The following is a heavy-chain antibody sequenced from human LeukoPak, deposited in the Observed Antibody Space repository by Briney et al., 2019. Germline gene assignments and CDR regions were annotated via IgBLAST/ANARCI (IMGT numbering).Heavy chain of an antibody. CDR2: ISSSSSYI. CDR3: ARDRTGEQLC. V-gene: IGHV3-21*01. CDR1: GFAFSTYW. D-gene: IGHD6-6*01. J-gene: IGHJ4*02. Sequence: GGSLRLSCAASGFAFSTYWMNWVRQAPGKGLEWVSSISSSSSYIYYADSVKGRFTISRDNAKNSLYLQMNSLRAEDTAVYYCARDRTGEQLCWGQGTLVTVSS.